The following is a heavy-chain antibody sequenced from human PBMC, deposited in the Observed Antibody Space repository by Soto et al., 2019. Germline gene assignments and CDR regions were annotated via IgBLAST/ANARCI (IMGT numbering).Heavy chain of an antibody. CDR1: GFTFSSYG. CDR3: ARESRQQLYRNYYYYGMDV. CDR2: IWYDGSNK. V-gene: IGHV3-33*01. D-gene: IGHD6-13*01. J-gene: IGHJ6*02. Sequence: GGSLRLSCAASGFTFSSYGMRWVRQAPGKGLGWVAVIWYDGSNKYYADSVKGRFTISRDNSKNTLYLQITSLRAEDTAVYYCARESRQQLYRNYYYYGMDVWGQGTTVTVSS.